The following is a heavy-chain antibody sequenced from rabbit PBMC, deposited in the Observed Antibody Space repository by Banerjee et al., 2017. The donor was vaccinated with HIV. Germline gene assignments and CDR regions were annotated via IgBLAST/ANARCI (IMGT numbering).Heavy chain of an antibody. CDR1: GFDFTNNA. CDR3: ARDLGGVIGWNFNL. Sequence: QDQLEESGGDLVKPEGSLTLTCKASGFDFTNNAMCWVRQAPGKGLEWIGCINTSSGNTVYASWAKGRFTISKTSSTTVTLQMTSLTAADTATYFCARDLGGVIGWNFNLWGPGTLVTVS. J-gene: IGHJ4*01. D-gene: IGHD1-1*01. CDR2: INTSSGNT. V-gene: IGHV1S45*01.